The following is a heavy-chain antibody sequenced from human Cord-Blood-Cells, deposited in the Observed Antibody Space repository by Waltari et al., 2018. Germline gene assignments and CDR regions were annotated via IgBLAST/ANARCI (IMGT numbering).Heavy chain of an antibody. CDR1: GGSISSSRYY. CDR2: IYYSRST. D-gene: IGHD4-17*01. V-gene: IGHV4-39*01. Sequence: QLQLQESGPGLVKPSEPLSLTCTVSGGSISSSRYYWGWIRQPPGKGLEWIGSIYYSRSTYYNPALKCRVTISVDTSKTQFSLKLSSVTAADTAVYYCARLTQDLYGDYSYEYWYFDLWGRGTLVTVSS. J-gene: IGHJ2*01. CDR3: ARLTQDLYGDYSYEYWYFDL.